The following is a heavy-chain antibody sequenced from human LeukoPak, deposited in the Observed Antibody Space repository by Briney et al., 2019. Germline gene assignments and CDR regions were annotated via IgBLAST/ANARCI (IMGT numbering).Heavy chain of an antibody. CDR3: ARDQYDFWASGAFDI. D-gene: IGHD3-3*01. J-gene: IGHJ3*02. CDR1: GFTFSSYA. V-gene: IGHV3-23*01. CDR2: MSGSGGST. Sequence: GGSLRLSLAASGFTFSSYAMSWVGQAPGKGLEWVSSMSGSGGSTYYADSVKGRFTISRDNAKNSLYLQMNSLRAEDTAVYYCARDQYDFWASGAFDIWGQGTMVTVSS.